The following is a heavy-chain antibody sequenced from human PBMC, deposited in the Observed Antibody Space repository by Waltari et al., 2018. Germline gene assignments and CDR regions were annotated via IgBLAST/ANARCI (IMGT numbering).Heavy chain of an antibody. V-gene: IGHV4-31*03. CDR3: ARGFDFWTGPGYFDS. D-gene: IGHD3-3*01. J-gene: IGHJ4*02. Sequence: QVQLQESGPGLVKPSQTLSLTCIFSGGSISSDGSFWTWIRQHQGKGLEWIWYIYYSGNTYYNPSLKSRLIKSVETSKNQFSLKLSSVTAADTAVYYCARGFDFWTGPGYFDSWGQGTLVTVSS. CDR2: IYYSGNT. CDR1: GGSISSDGSF.